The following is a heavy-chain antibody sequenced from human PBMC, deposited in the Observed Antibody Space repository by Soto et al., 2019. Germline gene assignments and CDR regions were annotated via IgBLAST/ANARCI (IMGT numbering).Heavy chain of an antibody. J-gene: IGHJ6*02. D-gene: IGHD1-26*01. CDR3: TRSEWELPDYYYYYGMDV. CDR2: IRSKAYGGTT. Sequence: GESLKISCTASGFTFGDYAMSWFRQAPGKGLEWVGFIRSKAYGGTTEYAASVKGRFTISRDDSKSIAYLQMNSLKTEDTAVYYCTRSEWELPDYYYYYGMDVWGQGTTVTVSS. CDR1: GFTFGDYA. V-gene: IGHV3-49*03.